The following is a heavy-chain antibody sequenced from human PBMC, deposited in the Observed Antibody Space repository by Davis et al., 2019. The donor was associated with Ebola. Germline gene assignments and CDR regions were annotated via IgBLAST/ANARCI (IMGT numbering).Heavy chain of an antibody. J-gene: IGHJ6*02. D-gene: IGHD2-21*01. CDR1: GFTFSNAW. Sequence: PGGSLRLSCAASGFTFSNAWMNWVRQAPGKGLEWVSSISSSSSYIYYADSVKGRFTISRDNAKNSLYLQMNSLRAEDTAVYYCARTDCGGDCYLYYYYYVMDVWGQGTTVTVSS. V-gene: IGHV3-21*01. CDR3: ARTDCGGDCYLYYYYYVMDV. CDR2: ISSSSSYI.